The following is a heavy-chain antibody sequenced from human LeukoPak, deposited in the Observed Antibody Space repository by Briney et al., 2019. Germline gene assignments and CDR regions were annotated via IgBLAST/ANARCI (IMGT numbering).Heavy chain of an antibody. J-gene: IGHJ3*01. D-gene: IGHD2-8*01. CDR3: ASYCSNGVCYRGHAFDV. CDR2: IIPTLGTA. Sequence: ASVKVSCKASGDTFSIYAISWVRQAPGQGLECMGGIIPTLGTANYAQKFQGRVTITADKSTNTAYMELSSLRSEDTAVYYCASYCSNGVCYRGHAFDVWGQGTMVTVSS. V-gene: IGHV1-69*06. CDR1: GDTFSIYA.